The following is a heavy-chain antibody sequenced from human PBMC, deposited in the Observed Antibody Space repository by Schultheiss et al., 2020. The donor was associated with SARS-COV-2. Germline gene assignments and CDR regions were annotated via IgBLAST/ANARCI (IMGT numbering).Heavy chain of an antibody. J-gene: IGHJ5*02. Sequence: GESLKISCAASGFTFSSYSMNWVRQAPGKGLEWVSYISSSGSTIYYADSVKGRFTISRDNAKNSLYLQMNSLRAEDTAVYYCARDGGSGGSGWYGWFDPWGQGTLVTVSS. CDR3: ARDGGSGGSGWYGWFDP. V-gene: IGHV3-48*04. CDR2: ISSSGSTI. CDR1: GFTFSSYS. D-gene: IGHD6-19*01.